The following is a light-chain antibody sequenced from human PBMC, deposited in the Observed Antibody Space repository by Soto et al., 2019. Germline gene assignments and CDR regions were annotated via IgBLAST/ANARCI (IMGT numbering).Light chain of an antibody. J-gene: IGLJ2*01. V-gene: IGLV2-14*01. CDR3: SSYTSSSTHDVV. CDR1: SSDVGGYNY. Sequence: QSVLTQPASVSGSPGQSITISCTGTSSDVGGYNYVSWYQQHPGKAPKLMIYDVSNRPSGVSNRFSGSKSGNTASLTISGLQAEDEADYYCSSYTSSSTHDVVFGGGSKVTVL. CDR2: DVS.